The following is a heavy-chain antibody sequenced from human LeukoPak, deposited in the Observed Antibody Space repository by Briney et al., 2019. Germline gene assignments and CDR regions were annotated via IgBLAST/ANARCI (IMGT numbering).Heavy chain of an antibody. D-gene: IGHD1-26*01. Sequence: GGSLRLSCAASGFTVSSNYMSWVRQAPGKGLEWVSVIYSGGSTYYADSVKGQFTISRDNSKNTLYLQMNSLRAEDTAVYYCARDFSGSFDAFDIWGQGTMVTVSS. CDR3: ARDFSGSFDAFDI. J-gene: IGHJ3*02. CDR1: GFTVSSNY. V-gene: IGHV3-53*01. CDR2: IYSGGST.